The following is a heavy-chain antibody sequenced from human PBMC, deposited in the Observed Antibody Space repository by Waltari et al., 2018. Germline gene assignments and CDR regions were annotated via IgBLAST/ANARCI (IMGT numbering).Heavy chain of an antibody. CDR2: ISSSSSTI. Sequence: EVQLVESGGGLVQPGGSLRLSCAASGFTFSSYSMNWVRQAPGKGLGWVSYISSSSSTIYYADSVKGRFTISRDNAKNSLYLQMNSLRAEDTAVYYCARGDYSSSPPHDYWGQGTLVTVSS. V-gene: IGHV3-48*04. J-gene: IGHJ4*02. CDR3: ARGDYSSSPPHDY. D-gene: IGHD6-6*01. CDR1: GFTFSSYS.